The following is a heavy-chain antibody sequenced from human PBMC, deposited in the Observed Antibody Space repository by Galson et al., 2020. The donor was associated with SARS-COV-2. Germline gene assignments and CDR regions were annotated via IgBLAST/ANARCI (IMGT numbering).Heavy chain of an antibody. D-gene: IGHD2-15*01. V-gene: IGHV4-34*01. Sequence: ETSETLSLTCAVYGGSFSGYYWSWIRQPPGKGLEWIGEINHSGSTNYNPSLKSRVTISVDTSKNQFSLKLSSVTAADTAVYYCARDLCSGGSCYPFQFDYWGQGTLVTVSS. CDR2: INHSGST. CDR1: GGSFSGYY. J-gene: IGHJ4*02. CDR3: ARDLCSGGSCYPFQFDY.